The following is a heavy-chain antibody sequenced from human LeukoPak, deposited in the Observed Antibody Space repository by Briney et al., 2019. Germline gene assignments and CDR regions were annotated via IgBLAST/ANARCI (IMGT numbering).Heavy chain of an antibody. CDR1: GGSFSGYY. Sequence: SETLSLTCAVYGGSFSGYYWSWIRQPPGKGLEWIGTVYYSGSPYYNPSFKSRVTISVDTSKNQFSLKQSSVTAADTAVYYCVRPGDYYGMDVWGQGTTVTVSS. CDR3: VRPGDYYGMDV. D-gene: IGHD7-27*01. CDR2: VYYSGSP. J-gene: IGHJ6*02. V-gene: IGHV4-34*01.